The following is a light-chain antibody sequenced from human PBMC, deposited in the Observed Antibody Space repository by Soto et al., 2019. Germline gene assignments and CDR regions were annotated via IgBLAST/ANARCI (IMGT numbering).Light chain of an antibody. J-gene: IGKJ1*01. CDR1: QGIVRW. CDR2: AAS. CDR3: QHYNSYSEA. V-gene: IGKV1-5*01. Sequence: DVQMTQSPSTLSASVGGRVTITCRARQGIVRWLAWYQQKPGKAPKLLIYAASTLQSGVPSRFSGSGSGTDFTLTISCLQSEDFATHYCQHYNSYSEAFGQGTKV.